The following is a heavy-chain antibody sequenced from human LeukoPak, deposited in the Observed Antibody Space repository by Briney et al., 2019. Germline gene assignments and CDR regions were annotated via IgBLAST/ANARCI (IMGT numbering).Heavy chain of an antibody. D-gene: IGHD6-25*01. Sequence: SQTLSLTCTVSGGSISSGGYYWSWIRQHPGKGLEWIGYIYYSGSTYYNPSLKSRVTISVDTSKNQFSLKLSPVTAADTAVYYCARKSGRTATGAIDYWGQGTLVTVSS. CDR3: ARKSGRTATGAIDY. CDR2: IYYSGST. J-gene: IGHJ4*02. V-gene: IGHV4-31*03. CDR1: GGSISSGGYY.